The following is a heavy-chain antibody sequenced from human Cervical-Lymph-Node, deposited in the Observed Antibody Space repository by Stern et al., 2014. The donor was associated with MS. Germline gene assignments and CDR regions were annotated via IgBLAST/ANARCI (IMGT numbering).Heavy chain of an antibody. CDR2: IYYSGST. CDR1: GGSIRSYY. Sequence: VQLLESGPGLVKPSETLSLTCTVSGGSIRSYYWSWIRQPPGKGLEWIGYIYYSGSTNYNPSLKSRVTISVDTSKNQFSLKLSSVTAADTAVYYCATGGTFDYWGQGTLVTVSS. D-gene: IGHD1-26*01. CDR3: ATGGTFDY. V-gene: IGHV4-59*01. J-gene: IGHJ4*02.